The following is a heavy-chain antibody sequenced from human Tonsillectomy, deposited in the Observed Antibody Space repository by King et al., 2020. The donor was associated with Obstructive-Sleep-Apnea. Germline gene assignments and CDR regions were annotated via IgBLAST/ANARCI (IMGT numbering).Heavy chain of an antibody. J-gene: IGHJ4*02. V-gene: IGHV5-10-1*01. CDR2: IDPSDSYT. D-gene: IGHD1-26*01. Sequence: VQLVQSGAEVKKPGESLRISCKGSGYSFTSYWISWVRQMPGKGLEWMGRIDPSDSYTNYSPSFQGHVTISPDKSISTAYLQWCSLKASDTAMYYCVSTQVGTTPSYFDYWGQGTLVTVSS. CDR3: VSTQVGTTPSYFDY. CDR1: GYSFTSYW.